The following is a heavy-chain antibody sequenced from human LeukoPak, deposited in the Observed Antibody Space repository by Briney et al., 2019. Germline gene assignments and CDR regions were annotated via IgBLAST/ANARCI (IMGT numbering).Heavy chain of an antibody. CDR2: VYYDGST. Sequence: SETLSLTCTVSGGSIINYYWSWIRQPPEKGLEWIGYVYYDGSTNYNPSLKSRVTMSVDTSKNQLSLKLSSVTAADTAVYYCARHPPATGRFDYWGQGTLGTASS. J-gene: IGHJ4*02. CDR3: ARHPPATGRFDY. D-gene: IGHD1-14*01. CDR1: GGSIINYY. V-gene: IGHV4-59*01.